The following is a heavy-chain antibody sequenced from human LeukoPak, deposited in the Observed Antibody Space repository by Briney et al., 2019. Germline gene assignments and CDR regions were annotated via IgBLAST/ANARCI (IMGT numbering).Heavy chain of an antibody. CDR2: MNPNSGNT. CDR1: GYTFTSYD. V-gene: IGHV1-8*01. D-gene: IGHD3-3*01. CDR3: ARGHNDFWSGYYYYYYYYGMDV. Sequence: ASVNVSCKASGYTFTSYDINWVRQATGQGLEWMGWMNPNSGNTGYAQKFQGRVTMTRNTSISTAYMELSSLRSEDTAVYYCARGHNDFWSGYYYYYYYYGMDVWGQGTTVTVSS. J-gene: IGHJ6*02.